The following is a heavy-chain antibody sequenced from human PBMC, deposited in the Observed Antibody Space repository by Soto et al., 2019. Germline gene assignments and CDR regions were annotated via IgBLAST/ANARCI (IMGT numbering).Heavy chain of an antibody. Sequence: GGSLRLSCAASGFTFSSYGMHWVRQAPGKGLEWVAVIWYDGSNKYYADSVKGRFTISRDNSKNTLYLQMNSLRAEDTAVYYCAREFVQRIGAYDSSGSRTYYYFDYWGQGTLVTVSS. D-gene: IGHD3-22*01. V-gene: IGHV3-33*01. CDR2: IWYDGSNK. J-gene: IGHJ4*02. CDR1: GFTFSSYG. CDR3: AREFVQRIGAYDSSGSRTYYYFDY.